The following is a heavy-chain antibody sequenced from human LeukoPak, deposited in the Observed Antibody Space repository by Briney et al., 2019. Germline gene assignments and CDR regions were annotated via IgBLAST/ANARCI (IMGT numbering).Heavy chain of an antibody. V-gene: IGHV3-30-3*01. CDR2: ISYDGSNK. D-gene: IGHD4-23*01. CDR3: ARARTVVTPGYFDY. J-gene: IGHJ4*02. CDR1: GFTFSSYA. Sequence: GRSLRLSCAASGFTFSSYAMHWVRQAPGKGLEWVAVISYDGSNKYYADSVKGRFTISRDNSKNTLYLQMNSLRAEDTAVYYCARARTVVTPGYFDYWGQGTLVTVFS.